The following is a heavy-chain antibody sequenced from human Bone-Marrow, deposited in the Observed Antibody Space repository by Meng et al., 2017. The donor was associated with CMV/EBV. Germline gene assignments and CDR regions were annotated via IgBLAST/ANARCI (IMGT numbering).Heavy chain of an antibody. CDR2: INWNGGST. V-gene: IGHV3-20*04. D-gene: IGHD4-17*01. J-gene: IGHJ4*02. CDR1: GFTFDDYG. Sequence: GESLKISCAASGFTFDDYGMSWVRQAPGKGLEWVSGINWNGGSTGYADSVKGRFTISRDNAKNSLYLQMNSLRAEDTALYYCARANYGVAVGYWGQGTLVPVSS. CDR3: ARANYGVAVGY.